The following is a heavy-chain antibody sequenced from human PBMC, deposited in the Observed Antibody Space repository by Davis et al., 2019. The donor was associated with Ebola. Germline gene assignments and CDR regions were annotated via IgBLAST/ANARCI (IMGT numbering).Heavy chain of an antibody. J-gene: IGHJ4*02. Sequence: SETLSLTCTVSGGSISSGNYYWSWIRQPPGKGLEWIGYIYHSGSTHYNPSLKSRVTISVDTSKNQFSLKLSSVTAADTAVYYCARHIYDFWSGYFDYWGQGTLVTVSS. CDR3: ARHIYDFWSGYFDY. V-gene: IGHV4-39*01. D-gene: IGHD3-3*01. CDR2: IYHSGST. CDR1: GGSISSGNYY.